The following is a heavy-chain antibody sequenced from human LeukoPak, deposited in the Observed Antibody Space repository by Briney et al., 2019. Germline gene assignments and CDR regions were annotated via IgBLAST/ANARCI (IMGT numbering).Heavy chain of an antibody. CDR2: ITNNGTTI. J-gene: IGHJ6*02. D-gene: IGHD6-19*01. CDR3: ARDQWLAYYYHGMDV. Sequence: GGSLRLSCAASGFTFSSYAMNWVRQAPGKGLEWVSYITNNGTTIYYADSVKGRFTISRDDAENSLYLQMNSLRAEDTAIYYCARDQWLAYYYHGMDVWGQGTTVTVSS. CDR1: GFTFSSYA. V-gene: IGHV3-48*03.